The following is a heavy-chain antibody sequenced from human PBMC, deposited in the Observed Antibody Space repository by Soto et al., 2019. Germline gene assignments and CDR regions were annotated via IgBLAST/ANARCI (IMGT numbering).Heavy chain of an antibody. CDR2: IFYSGST. D-gene: IGHD6-19*01. V-gene: IGHV4-59*11. CDR1: GGSISGHY. Sequence: SETLSLTCTVSGGSISGHYWSWIRQPPGKGLEWIGYIFYSGSTNYNPSLRSRVTISVDTSKNQFSLKLSPVTTADTAMYYCARVGSSGWSPDYWGQGTLVTVSS. CDR3: ARVGSSGWSPDY. J-gene: IGHJ4*02.